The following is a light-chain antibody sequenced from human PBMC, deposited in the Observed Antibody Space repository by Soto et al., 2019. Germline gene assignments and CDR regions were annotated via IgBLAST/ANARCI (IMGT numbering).Light chain of an antibody. J-gene: IGKJ1*01. V-gene: IGKV3-20*01. Sequence: EIVLTQSPGTLSLSPGERATLSCRASQSVSSSYLAWYQQKPGQAPRLLIYGASSRATGIPDRFSGSGSGTDFTLTISGLEPEDFAVYYCQQYGSSPKTFGQGTK. CDR2: GAS. CDR3: QQYGSSPKT. CDR1: QSVSSSY.